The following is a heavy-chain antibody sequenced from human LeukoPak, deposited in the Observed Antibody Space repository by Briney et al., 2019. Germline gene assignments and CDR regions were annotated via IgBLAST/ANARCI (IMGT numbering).Heavy chain of an antibody. Sequence: GSSVKVSCKASGGTFSSYAISWVRQAPGQGLEWTGGIIPIFGTANYAQKFQGRVTITTDESTSTAYMELSSLRSEDTAVYYCARGLRFLEWSTAFDMWGQGTMVTVSS. D-gene: IGHD3-3*01. CDR1: GGTFSSYA. J-gene: IGHJ3*02. V-gene: IGHV1-69*05. CDR3: ARGLRFLEWSTAFDM. CDR2: IIPIFGTA.